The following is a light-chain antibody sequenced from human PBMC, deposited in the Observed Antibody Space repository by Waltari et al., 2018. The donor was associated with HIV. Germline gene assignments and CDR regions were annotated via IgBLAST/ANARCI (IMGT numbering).Light chain of an antibody. CDR3: CSYAGSYTYV. CDR2: DVS. Sequence: QSALTQPRSVSGSPGQSVTISCTGTSSDVGGYNYVSWYQQHPGKAPTLMIYDVSKRPSGVPYRFSGAKSGNTASLTISGLQAEDEADYYCCSYAGSYTYVVGAGTKVTVL. J-gene: IGLJ1*01. V-gene: IGLV2-11*01. CDR1: SSDVGGYNY.